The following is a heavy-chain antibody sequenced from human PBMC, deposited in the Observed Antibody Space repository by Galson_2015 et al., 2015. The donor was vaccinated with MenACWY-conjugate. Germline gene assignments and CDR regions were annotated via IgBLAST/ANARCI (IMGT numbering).Heavy chain of an antibody. CDR2: IDRAGSST. V-gene: IGHV3-74*01. J-gene: IGHJ5*02. CDR3: ARERKEPTVSLPTNWLDP. D-gene: IGHD4-11*01. Sequence: SLRLSCAASGFTFGSYWMHWVRQVPGKGLEWVSRIDRAGSSTTYADSVKGRFTISRDNAKNTLYLQMNSLRAEDTAVYYCARERKEPTVSLPTNWLDPWGQGTQVIVSS. CDR1: GFTFGSYW.